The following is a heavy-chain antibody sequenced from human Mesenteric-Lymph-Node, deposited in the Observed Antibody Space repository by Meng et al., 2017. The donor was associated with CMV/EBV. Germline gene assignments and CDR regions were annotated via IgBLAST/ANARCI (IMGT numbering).Heavy chain of an antibody. CDR1: GYPFTNYA. J-gene: IGHJ4*02. CDR2: INPNSGNP. CDR3: AREPPARGFDF. Sequence: SCQTSGYPFTNYALHWVRQVPGRGLEWMGWINPNSGNPTYAQVFRGRFVFSVDTSVNTAFLQINSLRADDSAMYYCAREPPARGFDFWGQGTLVTVSS. V-gene: IGHV7-4-1*02. D-gene: IGHD2-2*01.